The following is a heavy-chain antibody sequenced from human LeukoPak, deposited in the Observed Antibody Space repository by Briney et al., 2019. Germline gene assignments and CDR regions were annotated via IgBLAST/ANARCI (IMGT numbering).Heavy chain of an antibody. J-gene: IGHJ4*02. D-gene: IGHD6-13*01. CDR3: VKDLYKGDTSSWYYFDY. CDR1: GFTFNDYT. Sequence: GGSLRLSCAASGFTFNDYTMTWVRQAPGKGPEYVSVISSYGDKTYYADSVKGRFTISRDNSKNTVSLQMSSLRAEDTAVYYCVKDLYKGDTSSWYYFDYWGQGTLVTVSS. V-gene: IGHV3-64D*06. CDR2: ISSYGDKT.